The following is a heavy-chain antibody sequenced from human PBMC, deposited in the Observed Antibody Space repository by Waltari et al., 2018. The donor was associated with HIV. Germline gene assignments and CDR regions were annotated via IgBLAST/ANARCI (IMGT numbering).Heavy chain of an antibody. CDR3: RTSSDYGDPPVDY. CDR2: IKSKSEGGTT. CDR1: GFTFSNAW. J-gene: IGHJ4*02. V-gene: IGHV3-15*01. Sequence: EVQLVESGGGLVKPGGSLRLSCAASGFTFSNAWMSWVRQAPGKGLEWFCRIKSKSEGGTTYAAPVKGRFIISRNDSKNMLYLQMKSLKTEDTAVYYCRTSSDYGDPPVDYWGQGTLVTVSS. D-gene: IGHD4-17*01.